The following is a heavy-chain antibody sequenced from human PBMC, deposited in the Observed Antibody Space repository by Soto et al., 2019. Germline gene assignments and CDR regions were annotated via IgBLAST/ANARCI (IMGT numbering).Heavy chain of an antibody. D-gene: IGHD3-10*01. CDR2: ISGSGGST. J-gene: IGHJ4*02. CDR1: GFTFSSYA. Sequence: EVQLLESGGGLVQPGGSLRLSCAASGFTFSSYAMSWVRQAPGKGLEWVSAISGSGGSTYYADSVKGRFPISRDNSKNTLYLQMNSLRAEDKDVYYCAKDTSGSYPWGGDYWGQGTLVTVSS. CDR3: AKDTSGSYPWGGDY. V-gene: IGHV3-23*01.